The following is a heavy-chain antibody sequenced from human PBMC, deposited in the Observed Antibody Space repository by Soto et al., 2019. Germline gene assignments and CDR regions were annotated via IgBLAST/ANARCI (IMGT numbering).Heavy chain of an antibody. D-gene: IGHD3-16*02. V-gene: IGHV1-69*01. CDR3: AGGYDYVWGSYRYYYYYGMDV. Sequence: QVQLVQSGAEVKKPGSSVKVSCQASGGTFSSYAISWVRQAPGQGLEWMGGIIPIFGTANYAQKFQGRVTLTADESTSTAYMELNSLRAEGTAVFYCAGGYDYVWGSYRYYYYYGMDVWGQGPTVPVSS. CDR2: IIPIFGTA. CDR1: GGTFSSYA. J-gene: IGHJ6*02.